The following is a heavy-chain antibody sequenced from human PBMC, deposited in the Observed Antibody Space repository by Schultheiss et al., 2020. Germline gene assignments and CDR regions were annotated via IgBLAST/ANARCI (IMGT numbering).Heavy chain of an antibody. CDR2: TYYRSKWYN. Sequence: SQTLSLTCAISGDSVSSNSAALNWIRQSPSRGLEWLGRTYYRSKWYNDYAVSVKSRITIDPDTSQNQFSLQLNSVTPEDTAVYYCARDQSVDWSVIGMDVWRQGTTVTVSS. CDR1: GDSVSSNSAA. J-gene: IGHJ6*02. CDR3: ARDQSVDWSVIGMDV. V-gene: IGHV6-1*01. D-gene: IGHD3-9*01.